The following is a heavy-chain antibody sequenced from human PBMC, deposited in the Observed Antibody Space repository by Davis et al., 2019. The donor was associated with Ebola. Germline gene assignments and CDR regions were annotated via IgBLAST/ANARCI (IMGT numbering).Heavy chain of an antibody. Sequence: MPSETLSLTCTVSGGPISSYYWSWIRQPPGKGLEWIGYIYYSGSTNYNPSLKSRVTISVDTSKNQFSLKLSSVTAADTAVYYCAGASRITMMSWGQGTLVTVSS. CDR3: AGASRITMMS. CDR1: GGPISSYY. D-gene: IGHD3-22*01. J-gene: IGHJ5*02. V-gene: IGHV4-59*08. CDR2: IYYSGST.